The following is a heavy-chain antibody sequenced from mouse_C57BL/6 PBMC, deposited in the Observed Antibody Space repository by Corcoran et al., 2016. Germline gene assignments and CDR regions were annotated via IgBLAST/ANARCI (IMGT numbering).Heavy chain of an antibody. CDR3: ARGDLRGYAMDY. D-gene: IGHD1-1*01. Sequence: EVQLQQSGPVLVKPGASVKMSCKASGYTFTDYYMNWVKQSHGKSLEWIGVINPYNGGTSYNQKFKGKATLTVDKSSSTAYMELNSLTSEDSAVYYCARGDLRGYAMDYWGQGTSVTVSS. J-gene: IGHJ4*01. CDR1: GYTFTDYY. CDR2: INPYNGGT. V-gene: IGHV1-19*01.